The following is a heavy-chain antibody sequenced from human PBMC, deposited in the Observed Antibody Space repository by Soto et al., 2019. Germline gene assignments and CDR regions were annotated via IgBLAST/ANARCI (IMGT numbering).Heavy chain of an antibody. V-gene: IGHV3-33*01. J-gene: IGHJ4*02. CDR2: IWYDGSNK. D-gene: IGHD6-19*01. CDR1: GFTFSGYG. CDR3: ARNSGYSSAPYFDY. Sequence: QVQLVESGGGVVQPGRSLRISCAASGFTFSGYGMHWVRQAPGKGLEWVAVIWYDGSNKSYVDSVKGRFTISRDNSKNTLYLQMNSLRAEDTAVYYCARNSGYSSAPYFDYWGQGTLVTVSS.